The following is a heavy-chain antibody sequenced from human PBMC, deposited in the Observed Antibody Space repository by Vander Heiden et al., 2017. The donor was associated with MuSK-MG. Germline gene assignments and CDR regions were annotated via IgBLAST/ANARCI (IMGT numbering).Heavy chain of an antibody. CDR3: AKVGSGYYFPQYD. D-gene: IGHD3-22*01. Sequence: FTISRDNSKNTLYLQMNSLRAEDTAVYYCAKVGSGYYFPQYDWGQGTLVTVSS. J-gene: IGHJ4*02. V-gene: IGHV3-23*01.